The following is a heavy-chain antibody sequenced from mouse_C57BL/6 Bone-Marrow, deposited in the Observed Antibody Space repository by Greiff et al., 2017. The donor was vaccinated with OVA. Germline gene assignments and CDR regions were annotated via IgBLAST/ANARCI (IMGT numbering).Heavy chain of an antibody. D-gene: IGHD2-3*01. CDR1: GFPFSDYG. CDR2: ISSGSSTI. J-gene: IGHJ3*01. V-gene: IGHV5-17*01. CDR3: ARWGWSAWFAY. Sequence: EVKLMESGGGLVKPGGSLKLSCAASGFPFSDYGMHWVRQAPEKGLEWVAYISSGSSTIYYADTVKGRFTISRDNAKNTLFLQMTSLRSEDTAMYYCARWGWSAWFAYWGQGTLVTVSA.